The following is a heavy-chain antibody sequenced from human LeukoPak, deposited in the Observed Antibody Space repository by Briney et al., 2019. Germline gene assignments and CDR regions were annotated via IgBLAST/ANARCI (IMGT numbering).Heavy chain of an antibody. Sequence: SQTLSLTCTVSGGSISSGGYYWSWIRQPPGKGLEWIGYIYYSGSTYYNPSLKSRVTISVDTSKNQFSLKLSSVTAADTAVYYCARVGRAGYYDSSGYRYFDYWGQGTLVTVSS. CDR3: ARVGRAGYYDSSGYRYFDY. V-gene: IGHV4-30-4*01. CDR1: GGSISSGGYY. D-gene: IGHD3-22*01. J-gene: IGHJ4*02. CDR2: IYYSGST.